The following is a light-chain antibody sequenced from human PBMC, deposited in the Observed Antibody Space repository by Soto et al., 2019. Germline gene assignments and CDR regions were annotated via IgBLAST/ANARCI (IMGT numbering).Light chain of an antibody. Sequence: EIVLTQSPGTLSLSPGQGATLSCRASERVSSSYLAWFQQKPGQAPRLLIYGASSRAAGIPDRFSGSGSGTDFTLTISRLEPEDFAVYYCQLSATSPWTFGQGTKVEIK. J-gene: IGKJ1*01. CDR1: ERVSSSY. CDR3: QLSATSPWT. V-gene: IGKV3-20*01. CDR2: GAS.